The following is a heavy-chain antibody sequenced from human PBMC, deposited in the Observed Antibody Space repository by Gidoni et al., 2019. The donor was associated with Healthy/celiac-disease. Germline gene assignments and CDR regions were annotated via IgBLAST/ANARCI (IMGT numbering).Heavy chain of an antibody. CDR3: ARDLGGSSRGRDY. J-gene: IGHJ4*02. CDR2: IYSGGST. Sequence: EVQLVESGGGLVQPGGSLRLSCAASGFTVSSNYMSWVRQAPGKGLEWVSVIYSGGSTYYADSVKGRFTISRDNSKNTLYLQMNSLRAEDTAVYYCARDLGGSSRGRDYWGQGTLVTVSS. V-gene: IGHV3-66*02. D-gene: IGHD1-26*01. CDR1: GFTVSSNY.